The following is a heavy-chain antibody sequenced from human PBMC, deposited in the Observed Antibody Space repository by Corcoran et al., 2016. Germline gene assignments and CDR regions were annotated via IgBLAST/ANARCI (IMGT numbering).Heavy chain of an antibody. V-gene: IGHV3-33*01. CDR3: AREIEDSSSWLNYYYYYGMDV. CDR1: GFTFSSYG. D-gene: IGHD6-13*01. J-gene: IGHJ6*02. CDR2: IWYDGSNK. Sequence: QVQLVESGGGVVQPGRSLRLSCAASGFTFSSYGMHWVRQAPGKGLEWVAVIWYDGSNKYYADSVKGRFTISRDNSKNTLYLKMNSLRAEDTGLYYCAREIEDSSSWLNYYYYYGMDVWGQGTTVTVSS.